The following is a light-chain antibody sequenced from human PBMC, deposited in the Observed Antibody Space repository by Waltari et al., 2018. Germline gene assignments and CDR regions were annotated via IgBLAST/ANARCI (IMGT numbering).Light chain of an antibody. V-gene: IGKV2-40*01. CDR2: GGS. CDR3: VQAMAFPLT. J-gene: IGKJ4*01. CDR1: QSLLHTNGNTY. Sequence: DIVMTQTPLSLPITPGESASISCRSTQSLLHTNGNTYLHWYLQKPGQSPQLLIYGGSTRASEVTERFSGSGSGTDFTLRISKVEAEDIGVYYCVQAMAFPLTFGGGTTVEIK.